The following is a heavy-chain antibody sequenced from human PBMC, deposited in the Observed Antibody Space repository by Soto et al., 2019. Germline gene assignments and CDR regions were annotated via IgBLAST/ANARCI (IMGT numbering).Heavy chain of an antibody. D-gene: IGHD5-12*01. CDR2: ISSSGSTI. V-gene: IGHV3-11*01. CDR3: ARVPSWQYYYYYYMDV. Sequence: GGSLRLSCAASGFTFSDYYMSWIRQAPGKGLEWVSYISSSGSTIYYADSVKGRFTISRDNAKNSLYLQMNSLRAEDTAVYYCARVPSWQYYYYYYMDVWGKGTTVTVSS. CDR1: GFTFSDYY. J-gene: IGHJ6*03.